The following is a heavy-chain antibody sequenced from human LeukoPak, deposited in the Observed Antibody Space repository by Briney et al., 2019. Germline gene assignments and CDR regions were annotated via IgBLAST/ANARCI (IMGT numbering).Heavy chain of an antibody. J-gene: IGHJ4*02. CDR3: ARYQGSVTVVTPSPLDY. CDR2: ISSSSSYI. CDR1: GFTFRSNS. D-gene: IGHD4-23*01. Sequence: GGSLRLSCAASGFTFRSNSMNWVRQAPGQGLEWVSSISSSSSYIFYADSVKGRFTISRDNAKKSLYLQMNSLRAEDTAVYYCARYQGSVTVVTPSPLDYWGLGTLVTVSS. V-gene: IGHV3-21*01.